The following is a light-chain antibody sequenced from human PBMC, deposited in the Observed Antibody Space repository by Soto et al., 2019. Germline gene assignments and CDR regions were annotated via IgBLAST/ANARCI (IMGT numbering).Light chain of an antibody. CDR2: AAS. CDR3: HQYNNWPET. V-gene: IGKV3D-15*01. Sequence: EIVMTQSPATLSVSPGERATLSCRASQSVSSNLAWYQQKPGQAPRLLIYAASTRATGIPARFSGSGSGTEFTLTISSLQSEDYAVYYCHQYNNWPETFGQGTKVNIK. J-gene: IGKJ1*01. CDR1: QSVSSN.